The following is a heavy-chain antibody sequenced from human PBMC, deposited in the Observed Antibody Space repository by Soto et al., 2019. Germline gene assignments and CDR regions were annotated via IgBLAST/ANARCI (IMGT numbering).Heavy chain of an antibody. CDR2: ITPFKSDT. Sequence: SVKVSCKASGYTFTFRYLHWVRQAPGQALEWMGWITPFKSDTNYAQKFQDRVTITKDRSVSTAYMELSNLRSDDTAMYYCARSPFAGSDAFDIWGQGTMVTVSS. V-gene: IGHV1-45*02. CDR3: ARSPFAGSDAFDI. CDR1: GYTFTFRY. J-gene: IGHJ3*02. D-gene: IGHD1-1*01.